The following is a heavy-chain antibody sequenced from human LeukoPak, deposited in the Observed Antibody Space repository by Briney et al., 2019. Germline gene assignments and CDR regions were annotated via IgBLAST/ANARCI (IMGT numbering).Heavy chain of an antibody. V-gene: IGHV1-69*04. CDR3: AGEEGGGNPVFDY. D-gene: IGHD4-23*01. CDR1: GGTFSSYA. CDR2: IIPILGIA. Sequence: SVKVSCKASGGTFSSYAINWVRQAPGQGLECMGRIIPILGIANYAQKFQGRVMITADKSTSTDYMVMSSLRAEDTAVYYCAGEEGGGNPVFDYWGQGTLVTVS. J-gene: IGHJ4*02.